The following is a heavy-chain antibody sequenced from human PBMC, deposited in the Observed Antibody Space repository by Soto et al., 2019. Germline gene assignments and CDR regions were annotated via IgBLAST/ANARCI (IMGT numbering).Heavy chain of an antibody. CDR1: GGSISSSNW. CDR3: ARVEVSYAFPYYYYYGMDV. V-gene: IGHV4-4*02. CDR2: IYHSGST. D-gene: IGHD1-26*01. J-gene: IGHJ6*02. Sequence: SETLSLTCAVSGGSISSSNWWSWVRQPPGKGLEWIGEIYHSGSTNYNPSLKSRVTISVDKSKNQFSLKLSSVTAADTAVYYCARVEVSYAFPYYYYYGMDVWGQGTTVTVSS.